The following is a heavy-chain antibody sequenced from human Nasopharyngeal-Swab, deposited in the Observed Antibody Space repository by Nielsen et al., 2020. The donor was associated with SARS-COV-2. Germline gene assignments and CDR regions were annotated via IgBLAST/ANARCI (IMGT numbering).Heavy chain of an antibody. CDR1: GGTFSSYA. Sequence: SVKVSCKASGGTFSSYAISWVRQAPGQGLEWMGGIIPIFGTANYAQKFQGRVTITADESTSTAYMELSSLRSEDTAVYYCARFLWGDYRQTEALLASHYYYYGMGVWGQGTTVTVSS. J-gene: IGHJ6*02. V-gene: IGHV1-69*13. CDR2: IIPIFGTA. D-gene: IGHD4-11*01. CDR3: ARFLWGDYRQTEALLASHYYYYGMGV.